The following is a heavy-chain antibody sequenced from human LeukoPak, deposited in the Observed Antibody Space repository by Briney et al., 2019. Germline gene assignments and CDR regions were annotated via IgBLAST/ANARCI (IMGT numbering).Heavy chain of an antibody. J-gene: IGHJ5*02. V-gene: IGHV4-59*01. CDR2: IYSSGST. D-gene: IGHD6-13*01. Sequence: SETLSLTCTVSGGSISGYYWTWIRQPPGKGLEWVGCIYSSGSTSYKPSLKSRITISVDTSKNQFSLNLSSVTAADTAVYYCVRGKAAAGAIWFDPWGQGTLVTVSS. CDR3: VRGKAAAGAIWFDP. CDR1: GGSISGYY.